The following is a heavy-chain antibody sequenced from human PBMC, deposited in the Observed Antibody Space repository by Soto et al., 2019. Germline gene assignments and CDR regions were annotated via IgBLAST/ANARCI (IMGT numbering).Heavy chain of an antibody. CDR3: ARLNAYCSRGSCHGHYAMDV. D-gene: IGHD2-15*01. J-gene: IGHJ6*02. V-gene: IGHV4-39*01. CDR1: GGSISSYY. CDR2: VYYGGRS. Sequence: LETLSLTCTVSGGSISSYYWSWILQPPGKGLEWVASVYYGGRSYYNPSPNSRVTISVDTSKNQFSLKMTSVSAADTAVYYCARLNAYCSRGSCHGHYAMDVWGQETTVTVSS.